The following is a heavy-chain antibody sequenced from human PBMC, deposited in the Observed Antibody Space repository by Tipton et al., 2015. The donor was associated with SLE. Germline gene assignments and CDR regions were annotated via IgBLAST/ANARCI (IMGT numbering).Heavy chain of an antibody. CDR1: GGSFSGYY. CDR2: INHSGST. V-gene: IGHV4-34*01. CDR3: ARGPLLDL. Sequence: TLSLTCAVYGGSFSGYYWSWIRQPPGKGLEWIGEINHSGSTNYNPSLKSRVTISVDTSKNQFPLKLSSVTAADTAVYYCARGPLLDLWGRGTLVTVSS. D-gene: IGHD5/OR15-5a*01. J-gene: IGHJ2*01.